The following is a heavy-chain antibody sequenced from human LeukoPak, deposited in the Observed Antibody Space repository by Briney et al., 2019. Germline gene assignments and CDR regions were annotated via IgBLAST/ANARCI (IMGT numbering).Heavy chain of an antibody. Sequence: GSLKVSCKGSGYNFTSYWIGWVRQMPGKSLEWVGIIYPGDSDTRYSPSFQGQVTISADKSINTAYLQWSSLKASDTAMYYCARAYYYDSSGFDYWGQGTLVTVSS. CDR2: IYPGDSDT. CDR1: GYNFTSYW. CDR3: ARAYYYDSSGFDY. J-gene: IGHJ4*02. D-gene: IGHD3-22*01. V-gene: IGHV5-51*01.